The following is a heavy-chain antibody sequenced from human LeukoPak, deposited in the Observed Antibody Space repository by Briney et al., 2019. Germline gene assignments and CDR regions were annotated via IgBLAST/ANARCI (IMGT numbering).Heavy chain of an antibody. CDR3: ATEKKGAYSSSAGGPFDV. V-gene: IGHV3-21*04. J-gene: IGHJ3*01. D-gene: IGHD6-13*01. CDR1: GFTFSSYS. Sequence: GGSLRLSCAASGFTFSSYSMNWVRQAPGKGLEWVSSISSSSSYIYYADSVKGRSTISRDNAKNSLYLQMNSLRAVDTAVYYCATEKKGAYSSSAGGPFDVWGQGTMVTVSS. CDR2: ISSSSSYI.